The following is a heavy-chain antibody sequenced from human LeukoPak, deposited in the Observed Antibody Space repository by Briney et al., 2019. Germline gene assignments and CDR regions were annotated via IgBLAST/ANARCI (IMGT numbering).Heavy chain of an antibody. Sequence: GGSLRLSCAASGFTFSDYYMSWIRQAPGKGLERVSYISSSGSTIYYADSVKGRFAISRDNAKNSLYLQMNSLRAEDTAVYYCARDDGVVVPAAIADYWGQGTLVTVSS. CDR2: ISSSGSTI. CDR3: ARDDGVVVPAAIADY. J-gene: IGHJ4*02. D-gene: IGHD2-2*01. V-gene: IGHV3-11*01. CDR1: GFTFSDYY.